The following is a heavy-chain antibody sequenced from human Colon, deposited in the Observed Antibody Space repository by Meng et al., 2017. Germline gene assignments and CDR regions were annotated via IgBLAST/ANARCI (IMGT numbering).Heavy chain of an antibody. CDR2: ISNSYKT. CDR1: GDYIANSKW. D-gene: IGHD1-7*01. CDR3: ARERVRELGLFDS. J-gene: IGHJ4*02. V-gene: IGHV4-4*02. Sequence: QLHLRGSGPGSVQPSGTLSLACVVSGDYIANSKWWSWLRQAPGKGPEWIGEISNSYKTVYSPSLKSRVRISLDKSNNQFSLTLTSVTAADTAVYYCARERVRELGLFDSWGQGILVTVSS.